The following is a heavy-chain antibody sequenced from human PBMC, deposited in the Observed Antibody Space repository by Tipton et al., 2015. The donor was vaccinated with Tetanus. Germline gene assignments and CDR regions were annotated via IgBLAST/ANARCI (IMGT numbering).Heavy chain of an antibody. CDR1: DESISSSSYY. Sequence: TLSLTCTVSDESISSSSYYWGWIRHHPGRGLEWIASISNSGTSYNNPSFRSRVTISADTSKNQFSLKVTSVTAADTAVYYCARLREIVSRSGWAFDYWGQGILVTVSS. CDR2: ISNSGTS. J-gene: IGHJ4*02. D-gene: IGHD5/OR15-5a*01. CDR3: ARLREIVSRSGWAFDY. V-gene: IGHV4-39*01.